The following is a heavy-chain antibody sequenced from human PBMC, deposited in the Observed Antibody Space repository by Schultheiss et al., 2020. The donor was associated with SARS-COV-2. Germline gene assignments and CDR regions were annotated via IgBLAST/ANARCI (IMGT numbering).Heavy chain of an antibody. D-gene: IGHD2-15*01. CDR2: IKSKTDGGTT. Sequence: GESLKISCAASGFTVSSNYMSWVRQAPGKGLEWVGRIKSKTDGGTTDYAAPVKGRFTISRDDSKNTLYLQMNSLKTEDTAVYYCTTSGYSVYYYYYGMDVWGQGTTVTVSS. CDR3: TTSGYSVYYYYYGMDV. CDR1: GFTVSSNY. V-gene: IGHV3-15*01. J-gene: IGHJ6*02.